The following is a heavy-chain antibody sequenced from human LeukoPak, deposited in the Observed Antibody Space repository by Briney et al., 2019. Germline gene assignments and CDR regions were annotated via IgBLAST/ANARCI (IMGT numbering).Heavy chain of an antibody. V-gene: IGHV3-23*01. CDR2: ISLSGGTT. J-gene: IGHJ6*03. Sequence: PGGSLRLSCAASGFTFSNYAMSWVRQAPGKGLEWVSSISLSGGTTDYADSVKGRFTISRDNAKNSLYLQMNSLRAEDTAVYYCARDSASSWYTSARYYYMDVWGKGTTVTVSS. CDR1: GFTFSNYA. D-gene: IGHD6-13*01. CDR3: ARDSASSWYTSARYYYMDV.